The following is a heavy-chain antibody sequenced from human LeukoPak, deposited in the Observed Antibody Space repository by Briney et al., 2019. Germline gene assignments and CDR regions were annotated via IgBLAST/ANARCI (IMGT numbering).Heavy chain of an antibody. CDR3: ARGEWYYFDY. D-gene: IGHD3-3*01. CDR1: GYSISSDYY. V-gene: IGHV4-38-2*02. Sequence: SETLSLTCTVSGYSISSDYYWGWIRQPPGKGLEWIGSIYHSGSTYYNPSLKSRVTISVDTSKNQFSLKLSSVTAADTAVYYRARGEWYYFDYWGQGTLVTVSS. CDR2: IYHSGST. J-gene: IGHJ4*02.